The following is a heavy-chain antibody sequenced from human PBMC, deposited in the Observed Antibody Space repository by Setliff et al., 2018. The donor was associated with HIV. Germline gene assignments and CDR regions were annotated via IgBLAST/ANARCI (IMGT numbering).Heavy chain of an antibody. V-gene: IGHV1-69-2*01. D-gene: IGHD6-19*01. J-gene: IGHJ3*02. CDR2: VDPEDGET. CDR1: GYTFTDYY. Sequence: APASVKVSCKASGYTFTDYYMHWVQQAPGKGLEWMGRVDPEDGETIYAEKFQGRVTITADTSTDTAYMELSSLRSEDTAVYYCATGPPLSSGWSQGAFDIWGQGTMVTVSS. CDR3: ATGPPLSSGWSQGAFDI.